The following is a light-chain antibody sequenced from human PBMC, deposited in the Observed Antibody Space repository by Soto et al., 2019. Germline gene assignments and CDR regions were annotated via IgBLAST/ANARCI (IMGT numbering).Light chain of an antibody. CDR1: QSVTSGY. CDR3: QQYATSPPMYT. Sequence: DIVFTQSPGTLSLSPGERATLSCRASQSVTSGYLGWYQQKPGQAPRLLIYGASSRATGISDRFSGSGSGTDFTLTISRLEPEDFAVYYCQQYATSPPMYTFGQGTKVEIK. J-gene: IGKJ2*01. V-gene: IGKV3-20*01. CDR2: GAS.